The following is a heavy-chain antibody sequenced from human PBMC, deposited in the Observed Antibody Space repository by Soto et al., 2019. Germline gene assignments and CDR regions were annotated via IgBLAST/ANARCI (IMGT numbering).Heavy chain of an antibody. J-gene: IGHJ4*02. CDR1: GGSISSGGYY. CDR2: IYYSGST. CDR3: ARVDILTGTPFDY. V-gene: IGHV4-31*03. Sequence: ILSLTCTVSGGSISSGGYYWSWIRQHPGKGLEWIGYIYYSGSTYYNPSLKSRVTISVDTSKNQFSLKLSSVTAADTAVYYCARVDILTGTPFDYWGQGTLVTVSS. D-gene: IGHD3-9*01.